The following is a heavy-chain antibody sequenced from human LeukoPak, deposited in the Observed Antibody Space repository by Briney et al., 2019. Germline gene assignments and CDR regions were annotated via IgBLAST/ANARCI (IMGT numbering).Heavy chain of an antibody. Sequence: PGGSLRLSCAASGFTFSTYWMSWVRQAPGKGLEWVANIKQDGGEKFYVDSVKGRFTISRDNSKNSVYLQMNRLRVEDTAVYYCARSPDGFDYWGQGTPVTVSS. J-gene: IGHJ4*02. D-gene: IGHD1-14*01. CDR1: GFTFSTYW. CDR3: ARSPDGFDY. CDR2: IKQDGGEK. V-gene: IGHV3-7*01.